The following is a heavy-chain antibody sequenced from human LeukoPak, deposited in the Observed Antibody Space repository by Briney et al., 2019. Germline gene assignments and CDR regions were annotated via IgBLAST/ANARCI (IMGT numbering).Heavy chain of an antibody. CDR1: GFTFSTYW. J-gene: IGHJ4*02. D-gene: IGHD6-6*01. CDR2: IKQDGSEK. Sequence: GGSLRLSCAASGFTFSTYWMTWVRQAPGKGLEWVANIKQDGSEKYYVDSVKGRFTISRDNAKNSLYLQMNSLQTEDTAVYYCSTELSSVPSKFNWGQGTLVTVSS. CDR3: STELSSVPSKFN. V-gene: IGHV3-7*03.